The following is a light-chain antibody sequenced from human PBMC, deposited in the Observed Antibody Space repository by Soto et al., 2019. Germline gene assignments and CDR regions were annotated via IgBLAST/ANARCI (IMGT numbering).Light chain of an antibody. CDR3: CSYAGTYPVV. V-gene: IGLV2-11*01. CDR1: SSDVGDYNY. J-gene: IGLJ2*01. Sequence: QLVLTQPRSVSGSPGQSVTISCTGTSSDVGDYNYVSWYQQHPGKAPKFIIYEVSKRPSGVPDRFSGSKSGNTASLTISGLQAEDEADYYCCSYAGTYPVVFGGGTKLTVL. CDR2: EVS.